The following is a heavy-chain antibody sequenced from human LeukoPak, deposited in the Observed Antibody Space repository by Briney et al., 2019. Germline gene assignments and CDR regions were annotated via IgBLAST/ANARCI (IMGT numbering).Heavy chain of an antibody. CDR1: GFTFSSYG. D-gene: IGHD6-13*01. Sequence: GGSLRLSCAASGFTFSSYGMHWVRQAPGKGLEWVAFIRYDGSNKYYADSVKGRFTISRDNSKNTLYLQMNSLRAEDTAVYYCARVRYSSSWERGYYYCYYMDVWGKGTTVTVSS. J-gene: IGHJ6*03. CDR2: IRYDGSNK. CDR3: ARVRYSSSWERGYYYCYYMDV. V-gene: IGHV3-30*02.